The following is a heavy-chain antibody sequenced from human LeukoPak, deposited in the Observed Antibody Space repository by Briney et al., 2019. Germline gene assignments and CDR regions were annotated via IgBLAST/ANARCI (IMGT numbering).Heavy chain of an antibody. CDR2: IYYSGST. Sequence: SETLSLTCTVSGGSISSSSSYWGWIRQPPGKGLEWIGGIYYSGSTYYNPSLKSRVTISVDTSKNQVSLQVSAVTAADTAVYYCAVVAGSGSYPLDYWGQGTLVTVSS. V-gene: IGHV4-39*07. D-gene: IGHD3-10*01. CDR3: AVVAGSGSYPLDY. CDR1: GGSISSSSSY. J-gene: IGHJ4*02.